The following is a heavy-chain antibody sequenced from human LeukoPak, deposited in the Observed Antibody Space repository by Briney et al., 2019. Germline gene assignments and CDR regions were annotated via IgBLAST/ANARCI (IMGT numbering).Heavy chain of an antibody. CDR1: GGSISSGDYY. D-gene: IGHD4-17*01. CDR2: IYYSGST. V-gene: IGHV4-30-4*01. J-gene: IGHJ4*02. Sequence: SETLSLTCTVSGGSISSGDYYWSWICQPPGKGLEWIGYIYYSGSTYCNPSLKSRVTISVDTSKNQFSLKLSSVTAADTAMYYCARVSHDYGHALDYWGQGTLVTVSS. CDR3: ARVSHDYGHALDY.